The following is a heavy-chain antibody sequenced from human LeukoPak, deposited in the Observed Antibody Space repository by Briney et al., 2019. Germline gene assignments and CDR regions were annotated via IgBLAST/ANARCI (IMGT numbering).Heavy chain of an antibody. CDR1: GSSFNRFS. V-gene: IGHV3-21*06. CDR3: AGLLSGTTGFDY. D-gene: IGHD1-1*01. CDR2: ISSSSSYI. J-gene: IGHJ4*02. Sequence: PGGSLRLSCGASGSSFNRFSMNWVLQAQGKGLEWVSFISSSSSYIYYADSVKGRFTISRDNAKNSLYLQINSLRAEDTAVYYCAGLLSGTTGFDYWGQGTLVAVSS.